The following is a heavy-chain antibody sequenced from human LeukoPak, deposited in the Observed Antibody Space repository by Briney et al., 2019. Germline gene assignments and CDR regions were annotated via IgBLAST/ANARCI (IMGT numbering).Heavy chain of an antibody. Sequence: ASVKVSCKASGYTFTSYGISWVRQAPGQGLEWMGWISAYNGNTNYAQKFQGRVTMTRDTSISTAYMELRSLRSDDTAVYYCARFGFGELSPNYYYYMDVWGKGTTVTISS. CDR2: ISAYNGNT. D-gene: IGHD3-10*01. CDR3: ARFGFGELSPNYYYYMDV. V-gene: IGHV1-18*01. J-gene: IGHJ6*03. CDR1: GYTFTSYG.